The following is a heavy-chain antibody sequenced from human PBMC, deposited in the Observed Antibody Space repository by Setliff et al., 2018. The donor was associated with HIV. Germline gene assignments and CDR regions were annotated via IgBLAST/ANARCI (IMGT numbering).Heavy chain of an antibody. D-gene: IGHD1-26*01. Sequence: GGSLRLPCAVAGFTLSKFWMNWVRQAPGKGLEWVANIKEDESERYYVDSVKGWFTISRDNTKNALFLQIDGLRVEDTAVYYCNMGHYRGSSGWGRGTLVTVSS. CDR3: NMGHYRGSSG. V-gene: IGHV3-7*03. CDR1: GFTLSKFW. CDR2: IKEDESER. J-gene: IGHJ4*02.